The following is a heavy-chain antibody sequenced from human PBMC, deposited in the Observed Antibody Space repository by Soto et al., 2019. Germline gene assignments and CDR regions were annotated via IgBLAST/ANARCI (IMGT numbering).Heavy chain of an antibody. Sequence: GSLILSCASSGFIFSTYTISLFRQSPWKGLEWVSGISSSGGNTYYSDSVNGRFTISRDNSKDTLFLQMNRLGAEDTYLYFCAKDLRKGVATTYFDSWGKGNLVTXS. J-gene: IGHJ4*02. CDR3: AKDLRKGVATTYFDS. CDR1: GFIFSTYT. CDR2: ISSSGGNT. V-gene: IGHV3-23*01. D-gene: IGHD3-3*01.